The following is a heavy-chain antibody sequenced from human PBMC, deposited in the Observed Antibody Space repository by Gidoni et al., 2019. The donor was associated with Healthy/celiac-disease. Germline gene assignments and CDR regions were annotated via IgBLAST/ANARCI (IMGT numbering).Heavy chain of an antibody. V-gene: IGHV4-34*01. J-gene: IGHJ4*02. CDR3: ARGPAITGYFDY. Sequence: QVQLQQWGAGLLKPSETLSRTCAVYGGSFSGYYWSWIRQPPGKGLEWSGAINHSGSTNYNPSLKCLVTISVDTSKNQFSLKLSSVPAADTAVYYFARGPAITGYFDYWGQGTLVTVSS. CDR2: INHSGST. CDR1: GGSFSGYY. D-gene: IGHD3-16*01.